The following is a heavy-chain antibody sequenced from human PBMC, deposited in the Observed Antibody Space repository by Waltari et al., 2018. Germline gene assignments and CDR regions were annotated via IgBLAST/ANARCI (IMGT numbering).Heavy chain of an antibody. CDR1: GFTSRNRT. Sequence: EVQLVESGGGLVKPGGSLRLSCVASGFTSRNRTMTWVRQSPGKGLEWLSSITSASTFIHYADSVKGRFTTSRDNAKKSLFLQMNSLRAEDTAIYYCASRVTAGGGMDVWGHGATVTVSS. J-gene: IGHJ6*02. D-gene: IGHD6-25*01. CDR3: ASRVTAGGGMDV. V-gene: IGHV3-21*01. CDR2: ITSASTFI.